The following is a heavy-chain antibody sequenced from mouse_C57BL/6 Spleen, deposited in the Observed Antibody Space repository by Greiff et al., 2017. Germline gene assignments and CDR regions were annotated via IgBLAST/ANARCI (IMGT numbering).Heavy chain of an antibody. J-gene: IGHJ1*03. Sequence: EVQLQQSGPGLVKPSQSLSLTCSVTGYSITSGYYWNWIRQFPGNKLEWMGYISYDGSNNYNPSLKNRISITRDTSKNQFFLKLNSVTTEDTATYYCARDPITTVGYFDVWGTGTTVTVSS. CDR2: ISYDGSN. CDR1: GYSITSGYY. D-gene: IGHD1-1*01. CDR3: ARDPITTVGYFDV. V-gene: IGHV3-6*01.